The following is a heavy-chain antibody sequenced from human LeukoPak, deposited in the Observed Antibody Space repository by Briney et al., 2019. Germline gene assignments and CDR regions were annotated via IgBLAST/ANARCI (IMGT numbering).Heavy chain of an antibody. CDR2: ISSNGGST. CDR3: VSTYYYDSNGYYPFDY. Sequence: GGSLRLSCSASGFTFSNNAMHWVRQAPGKGLEYVSGISSNGGSTHYADTVKGRFTISRDNSKNTLYLQMSSLRAEDTAVYYCVSTYYYDSNGYYPFDYWGQGTPVTVSS. J-gene: IGHJ4*02. D-gene: IGHD3-22*01. V-gene: IGHV3-64D*09. CDR1: GFTFSNNA.